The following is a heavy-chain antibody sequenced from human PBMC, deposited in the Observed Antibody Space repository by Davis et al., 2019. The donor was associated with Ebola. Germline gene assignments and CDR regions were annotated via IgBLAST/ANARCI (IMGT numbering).Heavy chain of an antibody. J-gene: IGHJ6*02. CDR3: AKDLTAMVDLYYYYGMDV. CDR2: ISSSSSYI. D-gene: IGHD5-18*01. CDR1: GFTFSSYS. V-gene: IGHV3-21*01. Sequence: GESLKISCAASGFTFSSYSMNWVRQAPGKGLEWVSSISSSSSYIYYADSVKGRFTISRDNSKNTLYLQMNSLRAEDTAVYYCAKDLTAMVDLYYYYGMDVWGQGTTVTVSS.